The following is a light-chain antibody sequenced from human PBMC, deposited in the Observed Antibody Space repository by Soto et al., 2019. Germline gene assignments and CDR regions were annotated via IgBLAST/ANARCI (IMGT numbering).Light chain of an antibody. J-gene: IGKJ1*01. CDR1: QSVSSH. CDR2: DSS. V-gene: IGKV3-15*01. Sequence: EIVLAQSPATLSSSPGERTTLACRASQSVSSHVVWYQQKPGQAPRLLISDSSTRATGVPARFSGSGSGTEFTLTISSLQSDDSAIYYCQQFGDWPSFGLGTKVDIK. CDR3: QQFGDWPS.